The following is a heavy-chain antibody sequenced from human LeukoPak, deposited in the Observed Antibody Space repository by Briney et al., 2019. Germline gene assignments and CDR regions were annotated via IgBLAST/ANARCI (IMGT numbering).Heavy chain of an antibody. CDR3: AKARATYLYDTSGYSALDY. CDR2: IWYDGDNK. D-gene: IGHD3-22*01. CDR1: RFTFSSYV. Sequence: GGSLRLSCAASRFTFSSYVMHWVRQAPGKGLEWVAHIWYDGDNKYYSDSVKGRFTISRDNSKNTLYLQMNSLRAEDTAVYYCAKARATYLYDTSGYSALDYWGQGTLVTVSS. J-gene: IGHJ4*02. V-gene: IGHV3-33*06.